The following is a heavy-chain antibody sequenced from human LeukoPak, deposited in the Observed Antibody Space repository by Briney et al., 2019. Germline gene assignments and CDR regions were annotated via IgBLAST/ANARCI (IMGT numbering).Heavy chain of an antibody. D-gene: IGHD3-16*02. Sequence: GGSLRLSCAASGFTLNNYWTHWVRQAPGEGLVWVSRIKGDGSSTNYADSVQGPFTISRDHAKNTLSRQVNRLRAEDAAVYSCTRGGYTLTTIDYWGQGTLVTVSS. CDR1: GFTLNNYW. CDR2: IKGDGSST. J-gene: IGHJ4*02. CDR3: TRGGYTLTTIDY. V-gene: IGHV3-74*01.